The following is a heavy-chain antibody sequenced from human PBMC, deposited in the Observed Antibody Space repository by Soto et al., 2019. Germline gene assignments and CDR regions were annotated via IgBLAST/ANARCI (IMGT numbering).Heavy chain of an antibody. CDR3: ARDSYYDSSGYYQYYYYGMDV. J-gene: IGHJ6*02. CDR1: GFTFSSYG. V-gene: IGHV3-33*01. Sequence: GSLRLSCAASGFTFSSYGMHWVRQAPGKGLGWVAVIWYDGSNKYYADSVKGRFTISRDNSKNTLYLQMNSLRAEDTAVYYCARDSYYDSSGYYQYYYYGMDVWGQGTTVTVSS. D-gene: IGHD3-22*01. CDR2: IWYDGSNK.